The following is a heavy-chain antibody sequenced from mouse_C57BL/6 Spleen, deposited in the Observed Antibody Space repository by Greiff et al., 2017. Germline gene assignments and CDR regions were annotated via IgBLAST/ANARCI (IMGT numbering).Heavy chain of an antibody. J-gene: IGHJ1*03. CDR3: ARPRAAGVYSNYWYFDV. V-gene: IGHV1-26*01. CDR1: GYTFTDYY. D-gene: IGHD2-5*01. Sequence: EVQLQQSGPELVKPGASVKISCKASGYTFTDYYMNWVKQSHGKSLEWIGDINPNNGGTSYNQKFKGKATLTVDKSSSTAYMELRSLTSEDSAVYYCARPRAAGVYSNYWYFDVWGTGTTVTVSS. CDR2: INPNNGGT.